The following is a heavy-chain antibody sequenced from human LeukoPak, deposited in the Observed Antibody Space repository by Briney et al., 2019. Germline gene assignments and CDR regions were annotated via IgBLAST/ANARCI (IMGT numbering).Heavy chain of an antibody. J-gene: IGHJ4*02. CDR1: GGTFSSYA. V-gene: IGHV1-69*13. D-gene: IGHD5-18*01. Sequence: ASVKVSCKASGGTFSSYAISWVRQAPGQGLEWMGGIIPIFGTANYAQKFQGRVTITADEPTSTAYMELSSLRSEDTAVHYCARVRGGYSYGSSYYFDYWGQGTLVTVSS. CDR3: ARVRGGYSYGSSYYFDY. CDR2: IIPIFGTA.